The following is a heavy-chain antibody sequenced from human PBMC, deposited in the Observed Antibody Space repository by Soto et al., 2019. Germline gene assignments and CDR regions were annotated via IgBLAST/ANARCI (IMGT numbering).Heavy chain of an antibody. CDR2: IYYSGST. J-gene: IGHJ4*02. Sequence: SETLSLTCTVSGGSISSSSYYWGWIRQPPGKGLEWIGYIYYSGSTYYNPSLKSRVTISVDTSKNQFSLKLSSVTAADTAVYYCARESVAIDYWGQGTLVTVSS. CDR3: ARESVAIDY. V-gene: IGHV4-39*07. D-gene: IGHD5-12*01. CDR1: GGSISSSSYY.